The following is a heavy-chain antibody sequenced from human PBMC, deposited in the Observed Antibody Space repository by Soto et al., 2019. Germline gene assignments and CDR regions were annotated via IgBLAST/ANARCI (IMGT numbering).Heavy chain of an antibody. D-gene: IGHD3-3*02. J-gene: IGHJ5*02. CDR3: AASICWINWFDP. Sequence: ASVKVSCKASGYTFTSYGIRWVRQAPGQGLEGMGWLSAYHGNTNYAQKLQGRVTMTTDTSTSTAYMELRSLRSDDTAVYYCAASICWINWFDPLGQGTLVTVSS. V-gene: IGHV1-18*04. CDR2: LSAYHGNT. CDR1: GYTFTSYG.